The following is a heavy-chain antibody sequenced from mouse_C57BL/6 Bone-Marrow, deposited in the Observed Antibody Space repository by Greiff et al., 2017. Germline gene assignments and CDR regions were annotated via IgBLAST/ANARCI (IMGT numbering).Heavy chain of an antibody. J-gene: IGHJ1*03. V-gene: IGHV1-55*01. CDR1: GYTFTSYW. CDR3: ATTVVATRGWYFDV. CDR2: IYPGSGST. D-gene: IGHD1-1*01. Sequence: QVQLQQPGAELVKPGASVKMSCKASGYTFTSYWITWVKQRPGQGLEWIGDIYPGSGSTNYNEKFKSKATLTVDTSSSTAYMQLSSLTSEDSAVYYCATTVVATRGWYFDVWGTGTTGTVSS.